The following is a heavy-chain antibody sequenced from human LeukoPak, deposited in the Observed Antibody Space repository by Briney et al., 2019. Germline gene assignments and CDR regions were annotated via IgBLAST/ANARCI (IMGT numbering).Heavy chain of an antibody. CDR3: AKDYCRDGNCPFPILDS. CDR2: FLSDGRI. CDR1: GLTVSSTS. Sequence: SGGSLRLSCAASGLTVSSTSMTWVRQAPGKGLEWVSDFLSDGRIYYADSVKGRFTISKDNSKNTVYMQMSSLRAEDTATYYCAKDYCRDGNCPFPILDSWGQGTLVTVSS. V-gene: IGHV3-53*01. D-gene: IGHD2-15*01. J-gene: IGHJ4*02.